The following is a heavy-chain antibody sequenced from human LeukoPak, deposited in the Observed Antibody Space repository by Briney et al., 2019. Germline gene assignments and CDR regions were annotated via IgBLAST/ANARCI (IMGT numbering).Heavy chain of an antibody. V-gene: IGHV3-30*03. D-gene: IGHD3-16*01. CDR1: GFTFSRHG. CDR2: IGDTGRAK. Sequence: PGRSLRLSCAASGFTFSRHGMHWVRQAPGKGLEWVAAIGDTGRAKYYADSVEGRFTASRDNSKNTLYLEMNSLRYDDTALYYCAREAAWGNWYFDLWGRGTLVTVSS. J-gene: IGHJ2*01. CDR3: AREAAWGNWYFDL.